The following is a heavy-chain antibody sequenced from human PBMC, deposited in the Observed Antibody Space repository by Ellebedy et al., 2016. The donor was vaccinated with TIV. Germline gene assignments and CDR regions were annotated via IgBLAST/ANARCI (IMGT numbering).Heavy chain of an antibody. Sequence: AASVKVSCKASGYTFTTYYMHWVRHPPGQGLEWMGRINPSGGGTSYAQKFQGRVTMTRDTSTSTVYMELSSLRSEDTAVYYCARASQAYYRFYLSYWGQGTLVTVSS. D-gene: IGHD3-3*01. CDR1: GYTFTTYY. V-gene: IGHV1-46*01. J-gene: IGHJ4*02. CDR3: ARASQAYYRFYLSY. CDR2: INPSGGGT.